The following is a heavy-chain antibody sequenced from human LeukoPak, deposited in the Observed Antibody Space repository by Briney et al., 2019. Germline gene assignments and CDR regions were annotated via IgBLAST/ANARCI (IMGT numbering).Heavy chain of an antibody. D-gene: IGHD3-10*01. Sequence: GGSLRLSCAASGFTFSSYEMNWVRQAPGKWLEWVSYISSSGSTIYYADSVKGRFTISRDNAKNSLYLQMNSLRAEDTAVYYCARERYYGSGSEGDDAFDIWGQGTMVAVSS. J-gene: IGHJ3*02. V-gene: IGHV3-48*03. CDR1: GFTFSSYE. CDR2: ISSSGSTI. CDR3: ARERYYGSGSEGDDAFDI.